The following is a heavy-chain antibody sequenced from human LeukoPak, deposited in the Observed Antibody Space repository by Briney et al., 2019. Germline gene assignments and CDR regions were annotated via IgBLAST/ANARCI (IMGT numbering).Heavy chain of an antibody. V-gene: IGHV1-8*01. D-gene: IGHD3-16*01. CDR3: ARALDRSYYYVYLS. J-gene: IGHJ5*02. Sequence: GASVKVSCKASGYTFTDFDINWVRQAPGRGLEWMGWMNPNSGNTVYAQKFQGRVTMTRDTPINTGRMELTSLTSEDTAVYYCARALDRSYYYVYLSWGQGTVISVSS. CDR2: MNPNSGNT. CDR1: GYTFTDFD.